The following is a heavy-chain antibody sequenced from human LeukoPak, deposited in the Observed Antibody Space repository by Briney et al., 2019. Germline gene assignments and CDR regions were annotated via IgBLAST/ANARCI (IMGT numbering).Heavy chain of an antibody. J-gene: IGHJ3*02. D-gene: IGHD6-25*01. V-gene: IGHV3-74*01. Sequence: GGSLRLSCAASGFTFSSYWMHWVRQAPGKGLAWVSRINSDGGSTSYTDSVKGRFTISRDNAKNTLYLQMNSLRAEDTAVYYCARRSAAKDAFDIWGQGTKVTVSS. CDR2: INSDGGST. CDR3: ARRSAAKDAFDI. CDR1: GFTFSSYW.